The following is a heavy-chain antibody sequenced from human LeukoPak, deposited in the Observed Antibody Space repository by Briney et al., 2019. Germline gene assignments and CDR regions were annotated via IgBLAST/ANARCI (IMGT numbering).Heavy chain of an antibody. D-gene: IGHD1-14*01. Sequence: GASVKVSCKASGYTFTSYGISWVRQAPGQGLEWMGWISAYNGNTNYAQKLQGRVTMTTDTSTSTAYMELSSLRSEDTAVYYCARKKTAGNFDYWGQGTLVTVSS. CDR2: ISAYNGNT. CDR1: GYTFTSYG. V-gene: IGHV1-18*01. J-gene: IGHJ4*02. CDR3: ARKKTAGNFDY.